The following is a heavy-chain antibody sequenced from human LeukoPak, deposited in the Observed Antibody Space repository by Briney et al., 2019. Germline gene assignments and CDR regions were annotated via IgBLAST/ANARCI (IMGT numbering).Heavy chain of an antibody. V-gene: IGHV3-30*02. D-gene: IGHD6-13*01. CDR3: AKGTMAAGFLDI. CDR1: GLTFSSYG. Sequence: GGSLRLSCAASGLTFSSYGMHWVRQAPGKGLEWVAFIRNDGSSEYYADSVKGRFTISRDNSKNTLYLQMNSLRAEDTAVYHCAKGTMAAGFLDIWGQGTVVTVS. J-gene: IGHJ3*02. CDR2: IRNDGSSE.